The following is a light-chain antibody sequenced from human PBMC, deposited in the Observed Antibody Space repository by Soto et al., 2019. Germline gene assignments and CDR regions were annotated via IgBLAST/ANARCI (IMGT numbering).Light chain of an antibody. J-gene: IGLJ3*02. CDR3: CSYAGSSTYNVM. V-gene: IGLV2-23*02. CDR1: SSDVGSFNL. Sequence: QSVLTQPASVSGSPGQSITISCTGTSSDVGSFNLVSWYQQLPGKAPKLIIYEVTKRPSGVSNRFSGSKSGNTASLTISGLQSEDEAAYYCCSYAGSSTYNVMFGGGTKVTVL. CDR2: EVT.